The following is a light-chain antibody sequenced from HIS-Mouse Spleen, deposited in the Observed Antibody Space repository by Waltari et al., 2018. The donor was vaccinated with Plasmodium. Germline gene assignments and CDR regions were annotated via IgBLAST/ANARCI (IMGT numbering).Light chain of an antibody. V-gene: IGKV3-15*01. CDR1: QSVSSN. J-gene: IGKJ3*01. CDR2: GAS. Sequence: IVMTQSPATPSASPGERSTPSCRASQSVSSNLAWYQQKPGQAPRLLIYGASTRATGIPARFSGSGSGTEFTLTISSLQSEDFAVYYCQQYNNWSFTFGPGTKVDIK. CDR3: QQYNNWSFT.